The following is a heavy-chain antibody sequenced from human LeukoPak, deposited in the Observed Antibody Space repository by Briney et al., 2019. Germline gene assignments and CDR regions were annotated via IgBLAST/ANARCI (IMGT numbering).Heavy chain of an antibody. D-gene: IGHD4-17*01. CDR2: INSDGSST. J-gene: IGHJ4*02. V-gene: IGHV3-74*01. CDR1: GFTSSTYW. CDR3: ARSYYGDHEDF. Sequence: GGSLRLSCAASGFTSSTYWIHWVRQAPGKGLMWVSRINSDGSSTSYADSVKGRFTISRDNAKNTVYLHMNSLKVEDTAVYYCARSYYGDHEDFWGQGTLVAVSS.